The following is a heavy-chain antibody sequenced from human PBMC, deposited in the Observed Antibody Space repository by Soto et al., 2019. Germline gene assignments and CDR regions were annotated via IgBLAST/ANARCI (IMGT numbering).Heavy chain of an antibody. V-gene: IGHV3-30*18. CDR3: AKVLAPLSRVRYHYYRMDF. CDR2: ISYDGSNK. Sequence: PGGSLRLSCAASGFTFSRYGMHWVRQAPGKGLEWVAVISYDGSNKYYADSVKGRFTISGDNSKNTLYLQMNSLRAEDTAVYYWAKVLAPLSRVRYHYYRMDFWGQGTTVTGSS. D-gene: IGHD2-8*01. CDR1: GFTFSRYG. J-gene: IGHJ6*02.